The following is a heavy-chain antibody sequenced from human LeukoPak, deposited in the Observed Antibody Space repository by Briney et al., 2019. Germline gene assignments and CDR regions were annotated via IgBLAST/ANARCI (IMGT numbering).Heavy chain of an antibody. CDR1: GFTFSSYG. D-gene: IGHD4-17*01. V-gene: IGHV3-30*02. Sequence: GGSLRLSCAASGFTFSSYGMHWVRQAPGKGLEWVAFIRYDGSNKYYADSVKGRFTISRDNSKNTLYLQMNSLRAEDAAVYYCAKSQSTVTISNWFDPWGQGTLVTVSS. J-gene: IGHJ5*02. CDR3: AKSQSTVTISNWFDP. CDR2: IRYDGSNK.